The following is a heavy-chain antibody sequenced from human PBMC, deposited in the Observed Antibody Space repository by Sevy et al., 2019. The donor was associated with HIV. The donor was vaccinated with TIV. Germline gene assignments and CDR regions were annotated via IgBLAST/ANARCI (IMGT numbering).Heavy chain of an antibody. CDR3: ARLSVYYYDSSGYYTTGHAFDI. CDR2: IYSGDST. Sequence: GGSVRLSCAASGFSVSNSYMSWVRQAPGKGLQWVSVIYSGDSTYYTDSVKGRFTISRDNSKNTLYLQMNSLRAEDTAVYYCARLSVYYYDSSGYYTTGHAFDIWGQGTMVTVSS. J-gene: IGHJ3*02. V-gene: IGHV3-53*01. CDR1: GFSVSNSY. D-gene: IGHD3-22*01.